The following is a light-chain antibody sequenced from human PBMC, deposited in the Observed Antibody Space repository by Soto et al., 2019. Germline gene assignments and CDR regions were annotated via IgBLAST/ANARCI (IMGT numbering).Light chain of an antibody. Sequence: DIQMTQSPSSLSASVGDRVTITCRASQGITNYLAWYQQKPGKVPKLLIYAASTLQTGVPSRFSRSGSGTVFTLTIRGLQPEDVATYYWRRYNGVPRTFGQGPMVEIK. CDR3: RRYNGVPRT. CDR2: AAS. J-gene: IGKJ1*01. CDR1: QGITNY. V-gene: IGKV1-27*01.